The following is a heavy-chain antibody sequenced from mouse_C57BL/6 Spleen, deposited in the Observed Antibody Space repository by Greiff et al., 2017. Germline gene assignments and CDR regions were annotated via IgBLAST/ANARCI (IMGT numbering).Heavy chain of an antibody. D-gene: IGHD2-4*01. CDR2: IRNKANGYTT. CDR3: ARYEGLRRYFDV. Sequence: EVHLVESGGGLVQPGGSLSLSCAASGFTFTDYYMSWVRQPPGKALEWLGFIRNKANGYTTEYSASVKGRFTISRDNSQSILYLQMNALRAEDSATYYCARYEGLRRYFDVWGTGTTVTVSS. V-gene: IGHV7-3*01. CDR1: GFTFTDYY. J-gene: IGHJ1*03.